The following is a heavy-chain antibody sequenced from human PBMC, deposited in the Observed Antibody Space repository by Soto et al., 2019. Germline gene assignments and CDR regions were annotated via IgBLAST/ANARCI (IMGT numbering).Heavy chain of an antibody. V-gene: IGHV1-69*01. Sequence: QVQLVQSGAEVKKPGSSVKVSCKASGGTFSSYAISWVRQAPGQGLEWMGGIITSFGTANYAQKFQGRDTNTADESTSTAYMELSSRRSEDTAVYYCARELECGGDCYYYYGMYVWGQGTTVTVSS. D-gene: IGHD2-21*02. J-gene: IGHJ6*02. CDR3: ARELECGGDCYYYYGMYV. CDR1: GGTFSSYA. CDR2: IITSFGTA.